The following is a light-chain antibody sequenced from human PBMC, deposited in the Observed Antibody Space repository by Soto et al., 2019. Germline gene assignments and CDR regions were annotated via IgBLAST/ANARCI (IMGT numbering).Light chain of an antibody. CDR2: EAS. V-gene: IGLV2-18*02. CDR1: STDFVSYNR. J-gene: IGLJ3*02. CDR3: TSFTSSSTWV. Sequence: QSALTQPPSVSGSPGQSVTISCTGTSTDFVSYNRVSWYQQPPGTAPKLIIYEASNRPSGVPGRFSGSKSGNTASLTISELQAEDEADYYCTSFTSSSTWVFGGGTKVTVL.